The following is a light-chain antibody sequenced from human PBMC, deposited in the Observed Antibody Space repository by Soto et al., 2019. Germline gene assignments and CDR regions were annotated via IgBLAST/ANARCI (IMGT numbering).Light chain of an antibody. V-gene: IGLV2-23*02. CDR2: EVA. Sequence: ATYDLVSWYQQHPGKAPQLIIYEVAKRPSGVSARFSGSQSGDTASLTISGLQAADEAYYYCCSRLFGGGTKLTVL. CDR1: ATYDL. J-gene: IGLJ2*01. CDR3: CSRL.